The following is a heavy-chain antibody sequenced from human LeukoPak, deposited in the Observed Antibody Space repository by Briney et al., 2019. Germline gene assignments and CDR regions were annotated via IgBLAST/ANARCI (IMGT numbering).Heavy chain of an antibody. V-gene: IGHV4-61*02. CDR1: GGSISSGSYY. D-gene: IGHD6-6*01. CDR2: IYTSGST. Sequence: SGTLSLTCTVSGGSISSGSYYWSWIRQPAGKGLEWIGRIYTSGSTNYNPSLKSRVTISLDTSKNQFSLNLTSVTAADTAVYYCARAMSIAARLQTIFDYWGQGTLVTVSS. CDR3: ARAMSIAARLQTIFDY. J-gene: IGHJ4*02.